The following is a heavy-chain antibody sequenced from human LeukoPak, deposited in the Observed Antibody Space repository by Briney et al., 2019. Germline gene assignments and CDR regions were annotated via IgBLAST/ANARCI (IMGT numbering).Heavy chain of an antibody. V-gene: IGHV4-4*07. CDR1: GGSISSYY. J-gene: IGHJ5*02. CDR2: IYTSGST. D-gene: IGHD6-13*01. Sequence: KPSETLSLTCTVSGGSISSYYWSWIRQPAGKGLEWIGRIYTSGSTNYNPSLKSRVTMSVDTSKNQFSLKLSSVTAADTAVYYCARDKSAAGTVWFDPWGQGTLVTVSS. CDR3: ARDKSAAGTVWFDP.